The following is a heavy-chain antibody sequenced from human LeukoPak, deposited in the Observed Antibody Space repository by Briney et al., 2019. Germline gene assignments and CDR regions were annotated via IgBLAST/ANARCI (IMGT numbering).Heavy chain of an antibody. V-gene: IGHV4-34*01. CDR2: INYSGST. D-gene: IGHD6-13*01. CDR3: ASTIAAAGTFHFDY. CDR1: GGSFSGYY. Sequence: SETLSLTCAVYGGSFSGYYCSWIRQSPGQGLEWIGEINYSGSTNNNPSLKSRVTMSVDTSKNQFSLKLSSVTAADTAVYYCASTIAAAGTFHFDYWGQGTLVTVSS. J-gene: IGHJ4*02.